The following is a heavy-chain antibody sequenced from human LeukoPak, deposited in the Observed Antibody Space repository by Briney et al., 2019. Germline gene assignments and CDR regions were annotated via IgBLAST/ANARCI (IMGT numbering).Heavy chain of an antibody. CDR2: ISAYNGNT. CDR1: GYTFTSYG. CDR3: ARQVWQQLVRDYYGMDV. V-gene: IGHV1-18*01. D-gene: IGHD6-13*01. Sequence: ASVKVSCKASGYTFTSYGIGWVRQAPGQELEWMGWISAYNGNTNYAQKLQGRVTMTTDTSTSTAYMELRSLRSDDTAVYYCARQVWQQLVRDYYGMDVWGQGTTVTVSS. J-gene: IGHJ6*02.